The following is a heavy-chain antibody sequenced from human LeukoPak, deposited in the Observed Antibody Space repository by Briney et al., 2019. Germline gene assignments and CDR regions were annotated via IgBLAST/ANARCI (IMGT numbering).Heavy chain of an antibody. Sequence: GSLRLSCAASGFTFSSYEMNWVRQAPGKGLEWVSYISSSGSTIYYADSVKGRFTISRDNAKNSLYLQMNSLRAEDTAVYYCAASIPFSNSYYYYYYMDVWGKGTTVTVSS. CDR3: AASIPFSNSYYYYYYMDV. V-gene: IGHV3-48*03. CDR2: ISSSGSTI. CDR1: GFTFSSYE. D-gene: IGHD2/OR15-2a*01. J-gene: IGHJ6*03.